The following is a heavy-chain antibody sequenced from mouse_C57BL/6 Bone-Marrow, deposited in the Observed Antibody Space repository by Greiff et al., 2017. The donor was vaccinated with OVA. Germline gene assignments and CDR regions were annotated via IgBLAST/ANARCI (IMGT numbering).Heavy chain of an antibody. V-gene: IGHV1-50*01. CDR2: IDPSDSYI. J-gene: IGHJ3*01. Sequence: VQLQQPGAEVVKPGASVKLSCKASGYTFTSYWMQWVKQRPGKGLEWIGEIDPSDSYINYNQKFKGKATLTVDASSNTAYRQLSSLTSEDSAVYYCARSNFGDWGQGTLVTVSA. CDR1: GYTFTSYW. D-gene: IGHD4-1*02. CDR3: ARSNFGD.